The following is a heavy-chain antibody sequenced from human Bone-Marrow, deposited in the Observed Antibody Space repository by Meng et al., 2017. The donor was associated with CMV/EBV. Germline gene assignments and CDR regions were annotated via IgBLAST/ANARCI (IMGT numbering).Heavy chain of an antibody. D-gene: IGHD2-2*01. CDR2: INWNSGSI. CDR1: GFTFDDYA. V-gene: IGHV3-9*01. Sequence: SLKISCAASGFTFDDYAMHWVRQGPGKGLEWVSGINWNSGSIGYADSVKGRFTISRDNAKNSLYLQMNSLKAEDTAVYYCTTESTLIWTADIVVVPAAPFDYWGQGTLVTVSS. CDR3: TTESTLIWTADIVVVPAAPFDY. J-gene: IGHJ4*02.